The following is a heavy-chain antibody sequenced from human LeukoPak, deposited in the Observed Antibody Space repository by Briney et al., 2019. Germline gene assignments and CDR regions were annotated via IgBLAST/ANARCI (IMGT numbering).Heavy chain of an antibody. Sequence: PSETLSLTCTVSGGSISSGGYYGSWIRQHPGKGLEWIGYIYYSGSTYYNPSLKSRVTISVDTSKNQFSLKLSSVTAADTAVYYCARTDPYYDILTGYSPGRYCFDYWGQGTLVTVSS. CDR3: ARTDPYYDILTGYSPGRYCFDY. D-gene: IGHD3-9*01. CDR2: IYYSGST. J-gene: IGHJ4*02. CDR1: GGSISSGGYY. V-gene: IGHV4-31*03.